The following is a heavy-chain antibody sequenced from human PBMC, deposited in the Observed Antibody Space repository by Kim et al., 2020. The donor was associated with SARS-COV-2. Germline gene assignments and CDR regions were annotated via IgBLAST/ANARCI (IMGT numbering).Heavy chain of an antibody. CDR3: AKSDSTGYGIYYYYGMDV. D-gene: IGHD3-22*01. V-gene: IGHV3-30*18. CDR2: ISYDGSNK. Sequence: GGSLRLSCAASGFTFSSYGVHWVRQAPGKGLEWVAVISYDGSNKYYADSVKGRFTISRDNSKNTLYLQMNSLRAEDTAVYYCAKSDSTGYGIYYYYGMDV. CDR1: GFTFSSYG. J-gene: IGHJ6*01.